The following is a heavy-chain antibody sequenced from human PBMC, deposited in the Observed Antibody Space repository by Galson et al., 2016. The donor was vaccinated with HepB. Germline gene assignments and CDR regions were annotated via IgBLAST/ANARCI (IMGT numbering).Heavy chain of an antibody. D-gene: IGHD2-21*01. J-gene: IGHJ4*02. CDR3: AKRDPGGHYYNDY. Sequence: SETLSLTCSVSGGSISSRSHSWGWVRQAPGKGLEWIGSIYYSGSTYYNPSLKGRVTISEDTSKKQFSLTLSSVTAADTAVYYCAKRDPGGHYYNDYWGQGTLVTVSS. CDR1: GGSISSRSHS. V-gene: IGHV4-39*07. CDR2: IYYSGST.